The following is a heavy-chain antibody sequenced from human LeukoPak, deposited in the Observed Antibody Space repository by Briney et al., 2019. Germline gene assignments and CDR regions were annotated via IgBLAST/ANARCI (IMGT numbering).Heavy chain of an antibody. CDR1: GFTVSSNY. V-gene: IGHV3-53*01. J-gene: IGHJ6*02. D-gene: IGHD2-2*01. Sequence: GGSLRLSCAASGFTVSSNYMSWVRQAPGKGLEWVSVIYSGGSTYYADSVKGRFIISGDSSKNTLYLQMNSLRAGDTAVYYCAKQTSPSYGMDVWGQGTTVTVSS. CDR2: IYSGGST. CDR3: AKQTSPSYGMDV.